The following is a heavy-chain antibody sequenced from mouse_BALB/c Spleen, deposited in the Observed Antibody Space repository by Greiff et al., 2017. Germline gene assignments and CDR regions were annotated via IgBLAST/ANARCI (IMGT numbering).Heavy chain of an antibody. CDR2: IYPSDSYT. CDR3: TRRDDYDDAMDY. J-gene: IGHJ4*01. D-gene: IGHD2-4*01. V-gene: IGHV1-69*02. Sequence: QVQLKQSGAELVRPGASVKLSCKASGYTFTRYWINWVKQRPGQGLEWIGNIYPSDSYTNYNQKFKDKATLTVDKSSSTAYMQLSSPTSEDSAVYYCTRRDDYDDAMDYWGQGTSVTVSS. CDR1: GYTFTRYW.